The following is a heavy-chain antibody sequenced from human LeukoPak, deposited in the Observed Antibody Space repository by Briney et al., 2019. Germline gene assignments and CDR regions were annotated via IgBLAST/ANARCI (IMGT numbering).Heavy chain of an antibody. Sequence: SETLSLTCTVSGGSISSGGYYWSWIRQHPGKGLEWIGYIYYSGSTYYNPSLKSRVTISVDTSKNQFSLKLSSVTAADTAVYYCARSGIQLWLPENWGLGTLVTVSS. CDR3: ARSGIQLWLPEN. V-gene: IGHV4-31*03. J-gene: IGHJ4*02. D-gene: IGHD5-18*01. CDR1: GGSISSGGYY. CDR2: IYYSGST.